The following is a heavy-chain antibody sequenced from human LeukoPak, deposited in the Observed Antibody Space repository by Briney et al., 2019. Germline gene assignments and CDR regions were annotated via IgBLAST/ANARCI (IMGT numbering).Heavy chain of an antibody. CDR1: GDSISSYY. CDR3: ARLTTRPGGIRPLIMDF. J-gene: IGHJ4*02. V-gene: IGHV4-59*01. Sequence: SETLSLTCTVSGDSISSYYWTWIRQPPGKGLEWIGYIYYSGSTNYNPSLKSRATISLDTSRNQFSLKLTSMTAADTAVYYCARLTTRPGGIRPLIMDFWGQGTLVTVSS. D-gene: IGHD3-10*01. CDR2: IYYSGST.